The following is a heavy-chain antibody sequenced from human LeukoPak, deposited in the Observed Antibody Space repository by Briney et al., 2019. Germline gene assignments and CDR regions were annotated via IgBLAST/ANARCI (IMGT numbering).Heavy chain of an antibody. CDR1: GGTFSSYA. J-gene: IGHJ6*03. D-gene: IGHD4-23*01. CDR2: IIPIFGTA. V-gene: IGHV1-69*05. CDR3: ARGGGNSHYYYYMDV. Sequence: ASVKVSCKASGGTFSSYAISWVRQAPGQGLEWMGGIIPIFGTANYAQKFQGRVTITTGESTSTAYVELSSLRSEDTAVYYCARGGGNSHYYYYMDVWGKGTTVTVSS.